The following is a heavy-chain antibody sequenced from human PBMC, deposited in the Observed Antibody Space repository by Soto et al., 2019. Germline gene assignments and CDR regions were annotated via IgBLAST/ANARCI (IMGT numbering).Heavy chain of an antibody. CDR1: GLTVSGKKY. CDR2: LYDVDGS. V-gene: IGHV3-53*01. Sequence: VGSLRLSCAASGLTVSGKKYVAWVRQAPGKGLEWVTALYDVDGSFYSDSVKGRFTTSSDSSKTTVYLQMNDLRPADTAVYYCATWHEREHAYDVWGQGTTVTVSS. D-gene: IGHD1-1*01. J-gene: IGHJ3*01. CDR3: ATWHEREHAYDV.